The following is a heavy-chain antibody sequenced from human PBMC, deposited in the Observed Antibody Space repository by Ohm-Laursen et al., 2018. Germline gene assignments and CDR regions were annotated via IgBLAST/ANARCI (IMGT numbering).Heavy chain of an antibody. D-gene: IGHD3-22*01. CDR3: ARDDSSGYDFDY. Sequence: GASVKVSCKTSGYTFTGYYMHWVRQAPGQGLEWMGWINPNSDGTNYAQKFQGRVTMTRDTSISTAYMELSRLRSDDTAVYYCARDDSSGYDFDYWGQGTLVTVSS. CDR2: INPNSDGT. V-gene: IGHV1-2*02. CDR1: GYTFTGYY. J-gene: IGHJ4*02.